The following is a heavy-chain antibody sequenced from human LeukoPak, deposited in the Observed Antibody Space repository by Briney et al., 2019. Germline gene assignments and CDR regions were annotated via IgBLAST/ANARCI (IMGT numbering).Heavy chain of an antibody. CDR1: GGSISSYY. CDR3: ARLNSSGWYLNAFDI. Sequence: SETLSLTCTVSGGSISSYYWSWIRQPPGKGLEWIGYIYYSGSTNYNPSLKCRVTISVDTSKNQFSLKLSSVTAADTAVYYCARLNSSGWYLNAFDIWGQGTMVTVSS. V-gene: IGHV4-59*08. D-gene: IGHD6-19*01. J-gene: IGHJ3*02. CDR2: IYYSGST.